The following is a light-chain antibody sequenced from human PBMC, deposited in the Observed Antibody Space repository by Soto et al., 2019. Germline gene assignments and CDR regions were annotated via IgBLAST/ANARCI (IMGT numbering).Light chain of an antibody. CDR1: NSNIGSNT. CDR2: TNN. J-gene: IGLJ2*01. Sequence: QSVLTQPPSASGTPGQRVTISCSGSNSNIGSNTVNWYQQLPGTAPKPLIYTNNQRPSGVPDRFSGSKSGTSASLAISGLQSEDEADYYCATWDDSLKAVLFGGGTKLTVL. V-gene: IGLV1-44*01. CDR3: ATWDDSLKAVL.